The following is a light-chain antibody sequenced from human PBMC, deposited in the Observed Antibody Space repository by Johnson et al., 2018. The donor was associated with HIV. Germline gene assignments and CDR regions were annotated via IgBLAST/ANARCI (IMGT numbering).Light chain of an antibody. CDR3: GTWERSPRGA. Sequence: QSVLTQPPSVSAAPGQKVTISCSGSSSNVGNNYVSWYQQLPGAAPKLLIYETNKRPSGISDRFAGSKSATSATLGITGLQTGDEAEYYCGTWERSPRGAFGTGTKVTVL. V-gene: IGLV1-51*02. CDR2: ETN. J-gene: IGLJ1*01. CDR1: SSNVGNNY.